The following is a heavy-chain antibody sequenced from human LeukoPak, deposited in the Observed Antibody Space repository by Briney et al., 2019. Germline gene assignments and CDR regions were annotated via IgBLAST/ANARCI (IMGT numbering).Heavy chain of an antibody. V-gene: IGHV1-2*02. Sequence: ASVKVSCKASGYTFTGNYIHWVRQAPGQGLEWMGWINPKSGGTNYAPNFQGRVTMTRDTSITTAYMELSSLRSDDTAVYYCAGERGSLGYYYGMDIWGQGTTVTVSS. CDR1: GYTFTGNY. CDR3: AGERGSLGYYYGMDI. J-gene: IGHJ6*02. D-gene: IGHD3-16*01. CDR2: INPKSGGT.